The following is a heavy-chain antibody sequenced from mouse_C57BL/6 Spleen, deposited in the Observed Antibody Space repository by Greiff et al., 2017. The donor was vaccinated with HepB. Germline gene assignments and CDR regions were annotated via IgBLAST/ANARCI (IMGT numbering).Heavy chain of an antibody. D-gene: IGHD2-2*01. J-gene: IGHJ4*01. V-gene: IGHV5-17*01. Sequence: EVQLVESGGGLVKPGGSLKLSCAASGFTFSDYGMHWVRQAPEKGLEWVAYISSGSSTIYYADTVKGRFTISRDNAKHTLFLQMTSLRSEDTAMYYCARVGYPLDYYAMDYWGQGTSVTVSA. CDR2: ISSGSSTI. CDR3: ARVGYPLDYYAMDY. CDR1: GFTFSDYG.